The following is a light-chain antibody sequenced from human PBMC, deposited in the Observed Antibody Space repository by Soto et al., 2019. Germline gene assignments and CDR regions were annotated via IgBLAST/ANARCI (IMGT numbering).Light chain of an antibody. Sequence: EIVLTQSPATLSLSPGERATLSCRASQSVSSFLAWYQQKPGQAPRLLIHDASNRATGIPARFSGSGSGTAFTLTISSLEPDDFAVYYCQQRSDWSSITFGQGTRLEIK. J-gene: IGKJ5*01. V-gene: IGKV3-11*01. CDR3: QQRSDWSSIT. CDR2: DAS. CDR1: QSVSSF.